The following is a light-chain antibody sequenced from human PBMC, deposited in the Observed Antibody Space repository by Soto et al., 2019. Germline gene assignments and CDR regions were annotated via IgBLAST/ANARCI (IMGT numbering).Light chain of an antibody. CDR1: SSNIGAGYD. Sequence: QSVLTQPPSVSGAPGQRVTISCTGSSSNIGAGYDVHWYQQLPGTAPKLLIYGNSNRPSGVPDRFSGSKSGTSASLAITGLQAEDEADYYCPSYDSSLSALVFGTGTNVTVL. CDR3: PSYDSSLSALV. J-gene: IGLJ1*01. V-gene: IGLV1-40*01. CDR2: GNS.